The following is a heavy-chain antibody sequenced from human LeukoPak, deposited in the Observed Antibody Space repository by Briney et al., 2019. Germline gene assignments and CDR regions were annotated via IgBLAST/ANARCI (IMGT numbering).Heavy chain of an antibody. D-gene: IGHD3-10*01. CDR1: GFTFSGYS. V-gene: IGHV3-48*02. CDR3: ARLEYYYVSGNYYKLFDY. CDR2: ISSSGSTI. Sequence: PGGSLRLSCAASGFTFSGYSMNWVRQAPGKGLEWVSDISSSGSTIYFADSVKGRFTISRDNAKNSLYLQMNSLRHEDTAVYYCARLEYYYVSGNYYKLFDYWGQGTLVTVCS. J-gene: IGHJ4*02.